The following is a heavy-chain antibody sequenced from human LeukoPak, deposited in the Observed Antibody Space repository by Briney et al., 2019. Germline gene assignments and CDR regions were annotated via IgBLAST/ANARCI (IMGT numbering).Heavy chain of an antibody. V-gene: IGHV1-2*02. CDR1: GYSFTGYY. CDR2: INPNSGDT. Sequence: ASVKVSCKASGYSFTGYYMHWVRQAPGQGLEWMGWINPNSGDTKYAQKFQGRVTMTRDTSISTAYMELTRLSSVTAADTAVYYCARDIPPEVLWFGEEDLYNWFDPWGQGTLVTVSS. J-gene: IGHJ5*02. D-gene: IGHD3-10*01. CDR3: ARDIPPEVLWFGEEDLYNWFDP.